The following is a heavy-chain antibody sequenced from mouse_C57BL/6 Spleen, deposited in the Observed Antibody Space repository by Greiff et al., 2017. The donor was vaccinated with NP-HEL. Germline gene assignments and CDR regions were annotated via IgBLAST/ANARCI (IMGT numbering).Heavy chain of an antibody. CDR3: ASGNFDYGFDY. Sequence: VQLQQSGPELVKPGASVKISCKASGYTFTDYYMNWVKQSQGKSLEWIGVINPKNGGTSYNQKFKGKATLTVDKSSSTAYMELRSLTSEDSAVYYCASGNFDYGFDYWGQGTTLTVSS. D-gene: IGHD1-1*02. CDR1: GYTFTDYY. J-gene: IGHJ2*01. CDR2: INPKNGGT. V-gene: IGHV1-26*01.